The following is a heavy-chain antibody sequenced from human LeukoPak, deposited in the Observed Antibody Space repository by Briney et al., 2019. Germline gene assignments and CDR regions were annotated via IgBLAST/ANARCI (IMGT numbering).Heavy chain of an antibody. CDR1: GGSISSSSYY. CDR2: IYYSGST. V-gene: IGHV4-39*07. Sequence: PSETLSLTCTVSGGSISSSSYYWGWIRQPPGKGLEWIGSIYYSGSTYYNPSLKSRVTISVDTSKNQFSLKLSSVSAADTAVYYCARGRYYFDYWGQGTLVTVSS. CDR3: ARGRYYFDY. J-gene: IGHJ4*02.